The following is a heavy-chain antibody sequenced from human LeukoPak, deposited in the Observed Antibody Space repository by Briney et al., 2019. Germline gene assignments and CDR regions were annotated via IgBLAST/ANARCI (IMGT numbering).Heavy chain of an antibody. CDR2: ISSSSSYI. CDR3: ARKKEYDSSGFPGYYYGMDV. Sequence: GGSLRLSCAASGFTFSSYSMNWVRRAPGKGLEWVSSISSSSSYIYYADSVKGRFTISRDKAKNSLYLQMNSLRAEDTALYYCARKKEYDSSGFPGYYYGMDVWGQGTTVTVSS. J-gene: IGHJ6*02. D-gene: IGHD3-22*01. V-gene: IGHV3-21*01. CDR1: GFTFSSYS.